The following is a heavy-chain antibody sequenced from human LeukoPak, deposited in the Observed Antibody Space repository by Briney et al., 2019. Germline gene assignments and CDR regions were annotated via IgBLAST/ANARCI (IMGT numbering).Heavy chain of an antibody. D-gene: IGHD6-13*01. V-gene: IGHV3-7*01. J-gene: IGHJ4*02. Sequence: GGSLRLSCVASGFTFSSYWMSWVRQAPGKGLEWVANIKQDGSEIRYVDSVKGRFTISRDNAKKSLYLQMNSLGAEDTAVYYCARGRGSWYGVYFDYWGQGTLVTVSS. CDR2: IKQDGSEI. CDR1: GFTFSSYW. CDR3: ARGRGSWYGVYFDY.